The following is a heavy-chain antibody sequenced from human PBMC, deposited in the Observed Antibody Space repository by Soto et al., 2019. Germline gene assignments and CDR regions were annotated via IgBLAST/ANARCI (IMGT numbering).Heavy chain of an antibody. J-gene: IGHJ1*01. CDR3: ARTRALPRDEYFQH. CDR1: GYTFTGYY. Sequence: ASVKVSCKASGYTFTGYYMHWVRQAPGQGLEWMGWINPNSGGTNYAQKFQGRVTMTRDTSISTAYMELSRPRSDDTAVYYCARTRALPRDEYFQHWGQGTLVTVSS. V-gene: IGHV1-2*02. CDR2: INPNSGGT.